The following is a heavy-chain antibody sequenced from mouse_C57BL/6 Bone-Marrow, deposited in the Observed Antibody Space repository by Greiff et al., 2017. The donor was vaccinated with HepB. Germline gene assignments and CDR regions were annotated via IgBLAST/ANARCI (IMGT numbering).Heavy chain of an antibody. CDR3: ARGDYGSSSWFAY. CDR2: INPNNGGT. J-gene: IGHJ3*01. CDR1: GYTFTDYY. Sequence: EVQLQQSGPELVKPGASVKISCKASGYTFTDYYMNWVKQSHGKSLEWIGDINPNNGGTSYNQKFKGKATLTVDKSSSTAYMELLSLTSEDSAVYYCARGDYGSSSWFAYWGQGTLVTVSA. D-gene: IGHD1-1*01. V-gene: IGHV1-26*01.